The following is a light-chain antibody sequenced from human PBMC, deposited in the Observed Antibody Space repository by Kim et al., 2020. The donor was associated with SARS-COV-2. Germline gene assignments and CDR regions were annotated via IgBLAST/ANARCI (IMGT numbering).Light chain of an antibody. CDR1: NIGSKS. CDR3: QVWDSSSYQVV. V-gene: IGLV3-21*04. CDR2: YDT. Sequence: APGKTARNTVGGNNIGSKSVHWCQQKPGQAPVLVIFYDTDRPSGIPERFSGSNSGNTATLTIGRVEAGDEADYYCQVWDSSSYQVVFGGGTQLTVL. J-gene: IGLJ2*01.